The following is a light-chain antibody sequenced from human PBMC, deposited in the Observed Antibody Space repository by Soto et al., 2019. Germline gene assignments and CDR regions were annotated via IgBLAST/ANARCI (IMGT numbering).Light chain of an antibody. V-gene: IGKV3D-15*01. CDR2: GAS. Sequence: EIVLTQSPATLSVSPGERATLSCRASQSVSSNLAWYQHKPGQAPRLLIYGASTRATGIPARFSGGGSGTEFTLTISSLQSEDFAVYYCQQYNNWPKTFGQGTKVDIK. J-gene: IGKJ1*01. CDR3: QQYNNWPKT. CDR1: QSVSSN.